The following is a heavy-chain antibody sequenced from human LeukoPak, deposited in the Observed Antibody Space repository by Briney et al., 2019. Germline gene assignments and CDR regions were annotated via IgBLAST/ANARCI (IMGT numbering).Heavy chain of an antibody. D-gene: IGHD1-1*01. Sequence: GGSLRLSCAVSGFTFNSYPMHWVRQAPGKGLEWVAVIWYDGSNKYYPDSVKGRFTVSRDDSKNTLYLQMDGLRAEDTAVYYCARGSTGQYYYYYYMDVWGKGTTVTVSS. CDR2: IWYDGSNK. CDR1: GFTFNSYP. CDR3: ARGSTGQYYYYYYMDV. J-gene: IGHJ6*03. V-gene: IGHV3-33*01.